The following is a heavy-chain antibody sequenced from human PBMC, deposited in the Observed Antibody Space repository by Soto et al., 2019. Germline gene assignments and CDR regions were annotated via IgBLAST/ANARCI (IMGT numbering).Heavy chain of an antibody. Sequence: ASVKVSCKASGYTFTSYGISWVRQAPGQGLEWMGWISAYNGNTNYAQKLQGRVTMTTDTSTSTAYMELRSPRSDDTAVYYCARARRGWLQCDYWGQGTLVTVSS. CDR2: ISAYNGNT. D-gene: IGHD5-12*01. CDR3: ARARRGWLQCDY. J-gene: IGHJ4*02. CDR1: GYTFTSYG. V-gene: IGHV1-18*01.